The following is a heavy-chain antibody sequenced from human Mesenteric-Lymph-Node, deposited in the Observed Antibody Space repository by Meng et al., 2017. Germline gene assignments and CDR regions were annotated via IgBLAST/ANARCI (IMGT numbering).Heavy chain of an antibody. CDR2: INHSGST. V-gene: IGHV4-34*01. Sequence: SETLSLTCAVYGGSFSGYYWSWIRQPPGKGLEWIGEINHSGSTNYNPSLKSRVTISVDTSKNQFSLKLSSVTAADTAVYYCASGGITMVRGVISPYYYYYGMDVWGQGTTVT. J-gene: IGHJ6*02. CDR3: ASGGITMVRGVISPYYYYYGMDV. D-gene: IGHD3-10*01. CDR1: GGSFSGYY.